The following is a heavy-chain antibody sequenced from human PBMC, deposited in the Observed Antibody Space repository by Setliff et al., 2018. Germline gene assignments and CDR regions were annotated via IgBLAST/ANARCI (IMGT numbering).Heavy chain of an antibody. Sequence: NPSETLSLTCNVYGGSFDTYYWSWIRQPPGKGLEWFGEINHSGSGDYNPSFKGRVTISVDTSKKQFSLTLTSVTAADTALYYCRQAVVGRDVFDIWGQGTVVTVSS. CDR2: INHSGSG. CDR3: RQAVVGRDVFDI. CDR1: GGSFDTYY. J-gene: IGHJ3*02. D-gene: IGHD1-1*01. V-gene: IGHV4-34*01.